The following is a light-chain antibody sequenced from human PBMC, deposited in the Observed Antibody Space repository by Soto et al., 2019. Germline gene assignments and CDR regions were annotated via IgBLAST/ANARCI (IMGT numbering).Light chain of an antibody. CDR1: QSISSW. CDR3: QHYNSFPWT. CDR2: KAS. J-gene: IGKJ1*01. V-gene: IGKV1-5*03. Sequence: DIQMTQSPSTLSASVGDRVTIPCRASQSISSWLAWYQQKPGKAPKLLIYKASSLESGVPSRFSGSGSGTDFTLTINRLQPDDFATYYCQHYNSFPWTFGQGTKVDIK.